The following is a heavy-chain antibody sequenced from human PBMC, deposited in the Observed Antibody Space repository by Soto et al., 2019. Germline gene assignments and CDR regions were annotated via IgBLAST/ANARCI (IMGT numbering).Heavy chain of an antibody. CDR1: GGTFGSYA. J-gene: IGHJ6*02. D-gene: IGHD2-2*01. V-gene: IGHV1-69*01. CDR3: ARSQGSSTSLEIYYYYYYGMDV. Sequence: QVQLVQSGAEVKKPGSSVKVSCKASGGTFGSYAISWVRQAPGQGLEWMGGIIPIPGTANYAQKFQGRVTIAADESTSTAYVGLSSLRSEATAVYYCARSQGSSTSLEIYYYYYYGMDVWGQGTTVTVSS. CDR2: IIPIPGTA.